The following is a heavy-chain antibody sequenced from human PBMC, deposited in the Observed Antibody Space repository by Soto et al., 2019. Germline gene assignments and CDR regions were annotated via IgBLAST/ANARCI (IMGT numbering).Heavy chain of an antibody. CDR3: ARSLSSGWYKGMDV. D-gene: IGHD6-19*01. J-gene: IGHJ6*02. CDR1: GFSLSTSGVA. Sequence: SGPTLVNPTQTLTLTCTFSGFSLSTSGVAVGWIRQAPRKAPEWLAFIFWDDGKRYSPSLENRLTITKDTSKNQVVLTMTNMDPVDTATYYCARSLSSGWYKGMDVWGQGTTVTVSS. CDR2: IFWDDGK. V-gene: IGHV2-5*02.